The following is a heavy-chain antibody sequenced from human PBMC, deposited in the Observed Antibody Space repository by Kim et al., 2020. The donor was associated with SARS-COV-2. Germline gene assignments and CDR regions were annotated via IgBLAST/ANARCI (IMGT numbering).Heavy chain of an antibody. D-gene: IGHD3-22*01. CDR3: ATVVFYYDAGYFKN. Sequence: ADSVKGRLTISRDHSKNTLYLQMNSLRAEDTAVYYCATVVFYYDAGYFKNWGQGTLVIVSS. V-gene: IGHV3-66*01. J-gene: IGHJ1*01.